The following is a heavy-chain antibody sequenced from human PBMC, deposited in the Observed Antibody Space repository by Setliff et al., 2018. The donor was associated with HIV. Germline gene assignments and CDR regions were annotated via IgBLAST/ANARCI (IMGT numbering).Heavy chain of an antibody. CDR3: ARDEGSGRPLDY. CDR2: INAGNGNT. Sequence: ASVKVSCKASGYTFTDYTIHWVRQAPGQRLEWMGWINAGNGNTKYSQKFQGRVSITRDTSASKAYLELSSLRSEDTAVYYCARDEGSGRPLDYWGQGTLVTVSS. J-gene: IGHJ4*02. V-gene: IGHV1-3*01. CDR1: GYTFTDYT. D-gene: IGHD6-19*01.